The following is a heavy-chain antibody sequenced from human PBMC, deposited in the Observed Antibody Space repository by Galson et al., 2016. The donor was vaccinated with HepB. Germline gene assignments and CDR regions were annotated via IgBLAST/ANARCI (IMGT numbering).Heavy chain of an antibody. CDR2: INSAGSRT. V-gene: IGHV3-74*01. J-gene: IGHJ4*02. Sequence: SLRLSCAASGFPFSNFWMHWVRQAPGKGLVWVSRINSAGSRTDYADSVKGRFTVSRDNTKNTVYLEMNSLRAEDTAVYYCRGWNFDIDYWGQGTLVSVSS. CDR1: GFPFSNFW. CDR3: RGWNFDIDY. D-gene: IGHD1-7*01.